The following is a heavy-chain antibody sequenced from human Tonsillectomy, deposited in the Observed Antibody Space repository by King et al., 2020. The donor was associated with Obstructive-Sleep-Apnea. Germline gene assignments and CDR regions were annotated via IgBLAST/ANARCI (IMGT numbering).Heavy chain of an antibody. Sequence: VQLQESGPGLVKPSETLSLTCAVSGGSISISNWWSWVRQPPVKGLEWSGEVYHSGRTNYNPSLQSRVTISVDKSKTQFSLKVSSVTSADTAVYYCARGTPHYCSGGSCYSYGLDYWGQGTLVTVSS. V-gene: IGHV4-4*02. CDR2: VYHSGRT. CDR1: GGSISISNW. D-gene: IGHD2-15*01. CDR3: ARGTPHYCSGGSCYSYGLDY. J-gene: IGHJ4*02.